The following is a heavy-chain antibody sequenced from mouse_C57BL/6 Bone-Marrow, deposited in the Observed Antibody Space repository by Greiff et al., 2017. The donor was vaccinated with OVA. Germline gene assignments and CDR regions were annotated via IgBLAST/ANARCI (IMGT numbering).Heavy chain of an antibody. V-gene: IGHV5-17*01. D-gene: IGHD1-1*01. CDR1: GFTFSDYG. J-gene: IGHJ2*01. CDR2: ISSGSSTI. CDR3: ARSDYYGSSVDY. Sequence: VQLQQSGGGLVKPGGSLKLSCAASGFTFSDYGMHWVRQAQKRGLGWVAYISSGSSTIYYADTVKGRFTIARDNAKNTLFLQMTSLRSEDTAMYYCARSDYYGSSVDYWGQGTTLTVSS.